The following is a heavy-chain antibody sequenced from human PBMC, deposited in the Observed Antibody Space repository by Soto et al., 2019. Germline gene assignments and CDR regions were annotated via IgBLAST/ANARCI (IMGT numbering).Heavy chain of an antibody. D-gene: IGHD5-12*01. CDR1: GFTFSNYV. CDR2: ISASGGST. CDR3: AKGPLGSGYDLDS. J-gene: IGHJ4*02. Sequence: EVQLLDSGGGLVQPGGSLRLSCAASGFTFSNYVMNWVRQAPGKGLDWVSAISASGGSTYYADSVKGRFTISRDNSKNTLYVQMSSLRAEDTAVYYCAKGPLGSGYDLDSWGQGTLVTVSS. V-gene: IGHV3-23*01.